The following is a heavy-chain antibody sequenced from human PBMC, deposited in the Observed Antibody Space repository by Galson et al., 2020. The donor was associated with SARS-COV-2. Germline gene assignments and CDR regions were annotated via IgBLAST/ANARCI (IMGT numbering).Heavy chain of an antibody. CDR2: ISARGTAM. D-gene: IGHD1-20*01. CDR1: GFTFSDHY. J-gene: IGHJ3*02. CDR3: ARDSRRISGTRAGAFDI. Sequence: TGGSLRLSCAASGFTFSDHYMSWIRQAPGKGLEWVSYISARGTAMFYASSVEGRFTISRDNTENSLSLQMNNLRAEDTAVYYCARDSRRISGTRAGAFDIWGQGTMVTVSS. V-gene: IGHV3-11*01.